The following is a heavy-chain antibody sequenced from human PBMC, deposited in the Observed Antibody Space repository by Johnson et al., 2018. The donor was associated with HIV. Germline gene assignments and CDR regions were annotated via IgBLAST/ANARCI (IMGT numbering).Heavy chain of an antibody. CDR1: GFSFSNAW. D-gene: IGHD2-2*01. CDR2: INGDGSGI. J-gene: IGHJ3*02. Sequence: VQLVESGGGLVKPGESLRLSCAASGFSFSNAWMHWVRQGPGKGLVWVSRINGDGSGITYADSVKGRFTISRDNAKNTLYLQMNSLRAEDTAVYYCAGNVVAPAAYAFGIWGQGTMVTGSS. CDR3: AGNVVAPAAYAFGI. V-gene: IGHV3-74*02.